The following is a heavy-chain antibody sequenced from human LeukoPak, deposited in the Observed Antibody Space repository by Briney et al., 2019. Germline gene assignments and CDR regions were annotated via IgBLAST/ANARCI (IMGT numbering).Heavy chain of an antibody. J-gene: IGHJ5*02. CDR1: GYTFTSYG. CDR2: ISAYNGNT. D-gene: IGHD3-22*01. Sequence: GASVKVSCKASGYTFTSYGISWVRQAPGQGLEWMGWISAYNGNTNYAQKLQGRVTMTTDTSTSTAYMELRSLRSDDTAVYYCARDLLPYYDGNNWFDPWGQGTLVTVSS. V-gene: IGHV1-18*01. CDR3: ARDLLPYYDGNNWFDP.